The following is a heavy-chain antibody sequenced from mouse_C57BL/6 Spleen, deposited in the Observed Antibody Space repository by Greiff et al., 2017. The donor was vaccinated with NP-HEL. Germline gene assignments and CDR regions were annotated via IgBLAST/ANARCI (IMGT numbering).Heavy chain of an antibody. V-gene: IGHV1-81*01. CDR1: GYTFTSYG. CDR3: ARGGYYYGSSLSFDY. CDR2: IYPRSGNT. D-gene: IGHD1-1*01. J-gene: IGHJ2*01. Sequence: QVQLQQSGAELARPGASVKLSCKASGYTFTSYGISWVKQRTGQGLEWIGEIYPRSGNTYYNEKFKGKATLTADKSSSTAYMELRSLTSEDSAVYFCARGGYYYGSSLSFDYWGQGTTLTVSS.